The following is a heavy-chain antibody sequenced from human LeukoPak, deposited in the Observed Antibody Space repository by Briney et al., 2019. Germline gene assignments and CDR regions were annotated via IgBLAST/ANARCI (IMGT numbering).Heavy chain of an antibody. CDR3: AGDGLGFWYAMDV. CDR1: GFSFSTYG. Sequence: GGSLRLSCAASGFSFSTYGMHWVRQAPGKGLEWVAVIWSDGSKKYYVDSVKGRFTVSRDNSMDTLYLQMNSLRAEDTAVYYCAGDGLGFWYAMDVWGQGTTVTVSS. V-gene: IGHV3-33*01. D-gene: IGHD3-3*01. J-gene: IGHJ6*02. CDR2: IWSDGSKK.